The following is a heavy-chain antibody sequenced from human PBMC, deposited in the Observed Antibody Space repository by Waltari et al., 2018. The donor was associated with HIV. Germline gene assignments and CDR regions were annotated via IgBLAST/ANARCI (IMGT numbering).Heavy chain of an antibody. CDR1: GYTFTSYD. CDR2: MNPNSGNT. CDR3: ARLGYCSSTSCYYYYYYGMDV. J-gene: IGHJ6*02. D-gene: IGHD2-2*01. V-gene: IGHV1-8*01. Sequence: QVQLVQSGAEVKKPGASVKVSCKASGYTFTSYDINWVRQATGQGLEWMGWMNPNSGNTGYAQKFQGRVTMTRNTSISTAYMELGSLRSEDTAVYYCARLGYCSSTSCYYYYYYGMDVWGQGTTVTVSS.